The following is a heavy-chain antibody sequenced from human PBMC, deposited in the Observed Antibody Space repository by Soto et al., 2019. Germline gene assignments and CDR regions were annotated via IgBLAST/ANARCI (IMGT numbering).Heavy chain of an antibody. Sequence: SETLSLTCTVSGGSISSSSYYWGWIRQPPGKGLEWIGSIYYSGSTYYNPSLKSRVTLSVDTSKNQFSLKLSSVTAADTAVYYCARRRDGYNPVLDYWGQGTLVTSPQ. CDR1: GGSISSSSYY. J-gene: IGHJ4*02. CDR2: IYYSGST. D-gene: IGHD5-12*01. CDR3: ARRRDGYNPVLDY. V-gene: IGHV4-39*01.